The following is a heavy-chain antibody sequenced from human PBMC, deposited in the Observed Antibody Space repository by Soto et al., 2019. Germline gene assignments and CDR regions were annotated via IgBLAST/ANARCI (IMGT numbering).Heavy chain of an antibody. CDR3: ARDRQLRYLFDY. Sequence: ASVKGSCKASGYTFTGYYMHWVRQAPGQGLEWMGWINPNSGGTNYAQKFQGRVTMTRDTSISTAYMELSRLRSDDTAVYYCARDRQLRYLFDYWGQGTLVTVSS. J-gene: IGHJ4*02. V-gene: IGHV1-2*02. CDR2: INPNSGGT. CDR1: GYTFTGYY. D-gene: IGHD6-6*01.